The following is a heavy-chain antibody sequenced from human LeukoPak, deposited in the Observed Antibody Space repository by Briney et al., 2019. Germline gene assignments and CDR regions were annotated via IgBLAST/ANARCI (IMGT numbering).Heavy chain of an antibody. CDR1: GFTLSSYS. J-gene: IGHJ4*02. CDR3: ARVVVAATVHYSDY. D-gene: IGHD2-15*01. V-gene: IGHV3-21*04. Sequence: GGSLRLSCAASGFTLSSYSMNWVRQAPGKGLEWVSSISSSSSYIYYADSVKGRFTISRDNAKNSLYLQMNSLRAEDTAVYYCARVVVAATVHYSDYWGQGTLVTVSS. CDR2: ISSSSSYI.